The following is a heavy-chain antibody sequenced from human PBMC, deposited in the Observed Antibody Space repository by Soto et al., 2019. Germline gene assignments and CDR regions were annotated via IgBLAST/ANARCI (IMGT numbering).Heavy chain of an antibody. CDR1: GFSLSTSGVG. Sequence: QITLKESGPTLVKPTQTLTLTCTFSGFSLSTSGVGVGWIRQPPGKALEWLALIYWDDDKRYSPSLKSRLTITKDTSKNQVVLTMTNMDPVDTATYYCAHRRFSHSSGYCTNAVCHFYNWFDPWGQGTLVTVSS. V-gene: IGHV2-5*02. J-gene: IGHJ5*02. CDR3: AHRRFSHSSGYCTNAVCHFYNWFDP. CDR2: IYWDDDK. D-gene: IGHD2-8*01.